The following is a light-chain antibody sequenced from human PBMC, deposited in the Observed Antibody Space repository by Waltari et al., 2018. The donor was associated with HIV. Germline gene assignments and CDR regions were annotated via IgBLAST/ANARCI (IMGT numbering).Light chain of an antibody. CDR1: SSDVGGSNS. V-gene: IGLV2-8*01. Sequence: QSALTQPPSASGSPGQSVTISCTGSSSDVGGSNSVSWYHQHPVKAPKLIIYEVTKRPSGVPDRFSGSKSGNTASLTVSGLQAEDEADYYCSSYPGSFPWVFGGGTKLTVL. J-gene: IGLJ3*02. CDR3: SSYPGSFPWV. CDR2: EVT.